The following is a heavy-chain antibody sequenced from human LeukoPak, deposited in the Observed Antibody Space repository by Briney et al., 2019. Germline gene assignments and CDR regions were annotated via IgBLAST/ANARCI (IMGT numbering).Heavy chain of an antibody. V-gene: IGHV4-4*02. D-gene: IGHD3-10*01. CDR1: GGSISSSNW. CDR2: IYHSGST. Sequence: SGTLSLTCAVSGGSISSSNWWSWVRQPPGKGLEWIGEIYHSGSTNYNPSLKSRVTISVDKSKNQFSLRLSSVTAADTAVYYCARGSSSVLYNYGSGSYHNWFDPWGQGTLVTVSS. CDR3: ARGSSSVLYNYGSGSYHNWFDP. J-gene: IGHJ5*02.